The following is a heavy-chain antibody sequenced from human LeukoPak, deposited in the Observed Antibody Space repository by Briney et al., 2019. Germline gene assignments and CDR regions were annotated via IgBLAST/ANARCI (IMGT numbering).Heavy chain of an antibody. CDR1: GFIFSGYS. D-gene: IGHD1-26*01. CDR2: ISSSSSSI. J-gene: IGHJ4*02. Sequence: PGGSLRLSCAASGFIFSGYSMNWVRQAPGKGLEWVSSISSSSSSIYYADSVKGRFTISRDNTKKSLYLQMNSLRAEDMALYYCAKAPGGSYYLAFDYWGQGTLVTVSS. V-gene: IGHV3-21*04. CDR3: AKAPGGSYYLAFDY.